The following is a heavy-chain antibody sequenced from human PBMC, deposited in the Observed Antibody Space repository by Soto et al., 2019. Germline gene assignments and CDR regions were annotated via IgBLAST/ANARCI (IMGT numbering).Heavy chain of an antibody. CDR2: ISSSSSYI. CDR1: GFTFSSYS. D-gene: IGHD3-22*01. CDR3: ARDRDYYDSSGYYPTLDY. Sequence: GGSLRLSCAASGFTFSSYSMNWVRQAPGKGLEWVSSISSSSSYIYYADSVKGRFTISRDNAKNSLYLQMNSLRAEDTAVYYCARDRDYYDSSGYYPTLDYWGQGTLVT. V-gene: IGHV3-21*01. J-gene: IGHJ4*02.